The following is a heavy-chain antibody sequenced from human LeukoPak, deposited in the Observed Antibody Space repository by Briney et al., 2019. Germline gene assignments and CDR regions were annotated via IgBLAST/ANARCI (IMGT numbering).Heavy chain of an antibody. V-gene: IGHV3-23*01. CDR3: AKVHPSGDSFDI. D-gene: IGHD6-25*01. CDR2: ITDSGDGT. Sequence: GGSLRLSCAASGFTFSSSAMSWVRQAPGKGLEWVSSITDSGDGTYYADSVKGRFTISRDNSKNILYLQMSSLRAEDTAVYYCAKVHPSGDSFDIWGQGTMVTVPS. CDR1: GFTFSSSA. J-gene: IGHJ3*02.